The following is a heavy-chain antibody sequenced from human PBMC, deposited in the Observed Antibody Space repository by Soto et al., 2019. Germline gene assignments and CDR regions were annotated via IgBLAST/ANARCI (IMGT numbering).Heavy chain of an antibody. Sequence: PSQNLSLTCAISGDSVSSNSAAWHWIRQSPSRGLEWLGRTYYRSRWYNDYAVSVKSRITINPDTSNNQFSLLLNSVTPEDTAVYYCARDRPGTIPFDYWGQGTLVTVSS. D-gene: IGHD3-10*01. CDR2: TYYRSRWYN. V-gene: IGHV6-1*01. CDR1: GDSVSSNSAA. CDR3: ARDRPGTIPFDY. J-gene: IGHJ4*02.